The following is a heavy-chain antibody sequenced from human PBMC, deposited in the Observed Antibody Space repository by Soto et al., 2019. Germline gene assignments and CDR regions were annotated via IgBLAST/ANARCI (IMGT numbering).Heavy chain of an antibody. Sequence: SETLSLTCTVSGGSISSGDYYWSWIRQPPGKGLEWIGYIYYSGSTYYNPSLKSRVTISVDTSKNQFSLKLSSVTAADTAVYYCASSYDILTGYPLGHGMDVWGQGTTVTVSS. D-gene: IGHD3-9*01. CDR2: IYYSGST. CDR3: ASSYDILTGYPLGHGMDV. CDR1: GGSISSGDYY. V-gene: IGHV4-30-4*01. J-gene: IGHJ6*02.